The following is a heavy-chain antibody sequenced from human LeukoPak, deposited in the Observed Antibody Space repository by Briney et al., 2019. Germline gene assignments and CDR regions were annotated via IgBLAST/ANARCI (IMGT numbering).Heavy chain of an antibody. CDR3: DRGKLRYFDL. V-gene: IGHV3-30*15. CDR2: MLLDGSSI. D-gene: IGHD3-9*01. J-gene: IGHJ4*02. CDR1: GFAFNTQA. Sequence: GGSLRLSCLASGFAFNTQAMHWVRQAPGKGLEWLAVMLLDGSSIYYADSVKGRFTISRDNSKNTLYLQMSSLRVEDTAVYARDRGKLRYFDLWGQGTLLTVSS.